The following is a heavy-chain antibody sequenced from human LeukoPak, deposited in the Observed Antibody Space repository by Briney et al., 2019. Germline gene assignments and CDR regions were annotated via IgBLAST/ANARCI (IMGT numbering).Heavy chain of an antibody. CDR3: SKDGWRSLWSLDC. Sequence: GGSLRLSCAGCGVSVLANFMTEWGQAPGKGLEWVAVVSSAGTTTYYADSVKGRSTISRDNSKNTVYLQMNSLKPEDTAVYYCSKDGWRSLWSLDCRGQGALVTVSS. V-gene: IGHV3-30*18. D-gene: IGHD1-1*01. CDR2: VSSAGTTT. CDR1: GVSVLANF. J-gene: IGHJ4*02.